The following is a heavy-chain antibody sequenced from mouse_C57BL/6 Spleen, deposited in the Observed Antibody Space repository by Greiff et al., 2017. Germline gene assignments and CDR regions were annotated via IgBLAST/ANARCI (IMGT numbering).Heavy chain of an antibody. Sequence: EVQLQQSGPELVKPGASVKMSCKASGYTFTDYNMHWVKQSHGKSLEWIGYINPNNGGTSYNQKFKGKATLTVNKSSSTAYMELRSLTSEDSAVYYCARGTVLRYPLDYWGQGTTLTVSS. D-gene: IGHD1-1*01. CDR3: ARGTVLRYPLDY. CDR1: GYTFTDYN. J-gene: IGHJ2*01. CDR2: INPNNGGT. V-gene: IGHV1-22*01.